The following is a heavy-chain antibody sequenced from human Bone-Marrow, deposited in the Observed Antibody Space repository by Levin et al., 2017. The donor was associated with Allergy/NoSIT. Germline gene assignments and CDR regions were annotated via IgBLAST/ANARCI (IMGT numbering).Heavy chain of an antibody. V-gene: IGHV3-7*01. CDR2: INQDGSEK. CDR3: ARWIIAAGFDY. D-gene: IGHD6-13*01. J-gene: IGHJ4*02. Sequence: GASVKVSCAASGFTFRSYWMGWVRQAAGKGLEWVANINQDGSEKYYADSVRGRFTISRDNAKNSMYLQMNTLRAEDTAVYYCARWIIAAGFDYWGQGTLVTVSS. CDR1: GFTFRSYW.